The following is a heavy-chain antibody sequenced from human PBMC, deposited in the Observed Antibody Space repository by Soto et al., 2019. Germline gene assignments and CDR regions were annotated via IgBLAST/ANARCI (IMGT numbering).Heavy chain of an antibody. CDR1: GGTFSSYA. CDR2: IIPIFGTA. J-gene: IGHJ6*02. Sequence: QVQLVQSGAEVKKPGSSVKVSCKASGGTFSSYAISWVRQAPGQGLEWMGGIIPIFGTANYAQKFQGRVTITADESTSTAYMELSSLRSEDTAVYYCASPPREYYYYGMDVWGQGPTVTVSS. V-gene: IGHV1-69*12. CDR3: ASPPREYYYYGMDV.